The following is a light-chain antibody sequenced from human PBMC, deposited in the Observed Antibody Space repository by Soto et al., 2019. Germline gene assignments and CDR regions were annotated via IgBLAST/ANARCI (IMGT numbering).Light chain of an antibody. CDR1: SSHIGSNY. J-gene: IGLJ1*01. V-gene: IGLV1-47*02. CDR2: SNN. Sequence: QSVLTQPPSASGTPGQRVTISCSGSSSHIGSNYVYWYQQLPGTAPKLLIYSNNQRPSGLPDRFSGSKSVTSASLAIRGLRSEDEADYYCAAWDDSLSGYVFGTGTKLTVL. CDR3: AAWDDSLSGYV.